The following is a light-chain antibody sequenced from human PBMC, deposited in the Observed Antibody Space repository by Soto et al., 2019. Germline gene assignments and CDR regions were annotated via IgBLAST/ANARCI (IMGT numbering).Light chain of an antibody. V-gene: IGKV3-20*01. CDR1: QSVSRNF. Sequence: EIVLTQSPGTLSLSPGERATLSCRASQSVSRNFLAWYQQKPGQAPRLLIYGASSRATGIPDRFSGSGSGTDFSLTISRLEPEDFAVYYCQQYGSSPWTFGQGTKVDNK. CDR2: GAS. CDR3: QQYGSSPWT. J-gene: IGKJ1*01.